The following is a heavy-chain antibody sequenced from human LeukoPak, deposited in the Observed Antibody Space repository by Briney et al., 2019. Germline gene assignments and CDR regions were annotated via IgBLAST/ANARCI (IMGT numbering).Heavy chain of an antibody. CDR3: ARDRGGTDDFWSGYYTGYFDY. CDR2: IYTGGGR. CDR1: GFTVSSYY. Sequence: GGSLRLSCAASGFTVSSYYMNWVRQAPGKELEWVSVIYTGGGRYYADSVRGRFTISRDNAKNSLYLQMNSLRAEDTAVFYCARDRGGTDDFWSGYYTGYFDYWGQGTLVTVSS. J-gene: IGHJ4*02. D-gene: IGHD3-3*01. V-gene: IGHV3-53*01.